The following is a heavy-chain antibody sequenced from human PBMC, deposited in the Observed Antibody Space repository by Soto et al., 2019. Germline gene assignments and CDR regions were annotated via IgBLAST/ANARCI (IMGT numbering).Heavy chain of an antibody. CDR2: TYYRSKWYN. D-gene: IGHD3-3*01. CDR1: GDSVSSNSAA. CDR3: ASSLYDFWSSLLEGPNWFDP. V-gene: IGHV6-1*01. J-gene: IGHJ5*02. Sequence: SQTLSLTCALSGDSVSSNSAAWNWIRQSPSRGLEWLGRTYYRSKWYNDYAVSVKSRITINPDTSKNQFSLQLNSVTPEDTAVYYCASSLYDFWSSLLEGPNWFDPWGQGTLVTVSS.